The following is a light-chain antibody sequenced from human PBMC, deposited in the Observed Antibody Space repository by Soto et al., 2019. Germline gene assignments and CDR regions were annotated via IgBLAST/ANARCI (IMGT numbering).Light chain of an antibody. CDR2: END. V-gene: IGLV1-51*02. J-gene: IGLJ2*01. CDR1: DSNIWYNS. CDR3: GTWDNGLSAVV. Sequence: QSVLTQPPSVSAAPGQKITISCAGSDSNIWYNSVSWYQQLPGTAPKLLISENDERPSDLPDRFSASKSGTSATLGITGRQPGDEATYFCGTWDNGLSAVVFGGGTKVTVL.